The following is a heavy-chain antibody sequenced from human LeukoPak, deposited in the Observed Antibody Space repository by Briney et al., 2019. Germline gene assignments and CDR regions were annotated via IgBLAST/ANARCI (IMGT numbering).Heavy chain of an antibody. V-gene: IGHV4-34*01. D-gene: IGHD3-22*01. Sequence: SETLSLTCTVSGGSISSYYWSWIRQPPGKGLEWIGEINHSGSTNYNPSLKSRVTISVDTSKNQFSLKLSSVTAADTAVYYCARTEYYYDSSGYYYWGQGTLVTVSS. CDR3: ARTEYYYDSSGYYY. CDR2: INHSGST. J-gene: IGHJ4*02. CDR1: GGSISSYY.